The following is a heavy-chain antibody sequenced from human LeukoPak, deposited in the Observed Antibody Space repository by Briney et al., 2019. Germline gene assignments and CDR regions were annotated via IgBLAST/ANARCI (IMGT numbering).Heavy chain of an antibody. Sequence: GGSLSLSCAASGFTFSSYSMNWVRQAPGKGLEWVSSISSSSSYIYYADSVKGRFTISRDNAKNSLYLQMNSLRAEDTAVYYCARDPQDYYGMDVWGKGTTVTVSS. CDR1: GFTFSSYS. CDR2: ISSSSSYI. CDR3: ARDPQDYYGMDV. J-gene: IGHJ6*04. V-gene: IGHV3-21*01.